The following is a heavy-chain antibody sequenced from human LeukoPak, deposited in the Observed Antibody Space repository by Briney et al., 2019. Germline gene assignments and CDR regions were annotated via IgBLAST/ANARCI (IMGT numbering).Heavy chain of an antibody. J-gene: IGHJ6*03. CDR1: GYTFTSYD. CDR2: MNPNSGNI. V-gene: IGHV1-8*01. Sequence: ASVKVSCKASGYTFTSYDINWVRQATGHGLEWMGWMNPNSGNIFYAQKFQGRLTMTRNTSISTAYKELSSLRSEDTAVYYCARGQVDTLYYYYYMDVWGKGTTVTVSS. CDR3: ARGQVDTLYYYYYMDV. D-gene: IGHD5-18*01.